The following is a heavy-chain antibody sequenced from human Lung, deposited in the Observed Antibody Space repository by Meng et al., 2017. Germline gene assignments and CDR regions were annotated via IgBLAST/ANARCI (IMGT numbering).Heavy chain of an antibody. J-gene: IGHJ4*02. Sequence: QGQRVQSGPGVKNPGASVNPSVKPSVYTFAAYWIHWLRQAPGQGLEWMGRIDPNNDHTQYAQNFQGRVTMTSDTSISTVYMELNGLRSDDTAVYYCARDEDISAAGKLFGDYWGQGTLVTVSS. CDR1: VYTFAAYW. D-gene: IGHD6-13*01. CDR2: IDPNNDHT. CDR3: ARDEDISAAGKLFGDY. V-gene: IGHV1-2*06.